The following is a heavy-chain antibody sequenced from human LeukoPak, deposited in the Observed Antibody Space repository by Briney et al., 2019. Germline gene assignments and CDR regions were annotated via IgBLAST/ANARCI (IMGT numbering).Heavy chain of an antibody. CDR1: GYTFTKYD. V-gene: IGHV1-8*03. D-gene: IGHD1-14*01. CDR3: ARGVNLGDMDV. Sequence: GASVKVSCKASGYTFTKYDIHWVRQATGQGLEWMAWTDPNTDNTAYAQEFQGRVTITRNTSISTAYMELRSLRSEDTAVYYCARGVNLGDMDVWGKGTTVTVSS. CDR2: TDPNTDNT. J-gene: IGHJ6*03.